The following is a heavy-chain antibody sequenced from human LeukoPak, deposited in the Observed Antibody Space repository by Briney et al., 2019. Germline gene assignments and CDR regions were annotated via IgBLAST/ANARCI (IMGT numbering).Heavy chain of an antibody. Sequence: SVKVSCKASGGTFSSYAISWVRQAPGQGLEWMGRIIPILGIANHAQKFQGRVTITADKSTSTAYMELSSLRSEDTAVYYCARTYYYDSSGYYDYYYYGMDVWGQGTTVTVSS. V-gene: IGHV1-69*04. CDR1: GGTFSSYA. CDR3: ARTYYYDSSGYYDYYYYGMDV. CDR2: IIPILGIA. D-gene: IGHD3-22*01. J-gene: IGHJ6*02.